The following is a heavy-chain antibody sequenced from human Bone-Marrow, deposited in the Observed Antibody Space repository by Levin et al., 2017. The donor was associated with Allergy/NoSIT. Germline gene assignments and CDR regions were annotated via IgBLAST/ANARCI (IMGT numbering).Heavy chain of an antibody. CDR3: ARVGPLWFGELLSGPYFDY. J-gene: IGHJ4*02. CDR1: GYTFTSYG. V-gene: IGHV1-18*01. D-gene: IGHD3-10*01. Sequence: ASVKVSCKASGYTFTSYGISWVRQAPGQGLEWMGWISAYNGNTNYAQKLQGRVTMTTDTSTSTAYMELRSLRSDDTAVYYCARVGPLWFGELLSGPYFDYWGQGTLVTVSS. CDR2: ISAYNGNT.